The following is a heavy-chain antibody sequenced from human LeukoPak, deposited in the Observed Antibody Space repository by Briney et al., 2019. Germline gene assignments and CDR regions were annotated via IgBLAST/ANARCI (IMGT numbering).Heavy chain of an antibody. CDR2: IYSGGST. Sequence: GGSLRLSCAASGFTVNSNYMSWVRQAPGKGLEWVSVIYSGGSTYYADSVKGRFTISRHNSKNTLYLQMNSLRAEDTAVYYCARMLVEMATIGAFDIWGQGTMVTVSS. J-gene: IGHJ3*02. CDR1: GFTVNSNY. CDR3: ARMLVEMATIGAFDI. D-gene: IGHD5-24*01. V-gene: IGHV3-53*04.